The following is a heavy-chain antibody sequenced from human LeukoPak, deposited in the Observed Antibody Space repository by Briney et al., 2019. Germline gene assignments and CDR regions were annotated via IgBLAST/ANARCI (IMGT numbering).Heavy chain of an antibody. CDR1: GFTFGKYW. Sequence: GGSLRLSCVASGFTFGKYWMSWVRQAPGKGLEWVANIKLDGSEKNYVDSVKGRFTISRDNTKNSLYLQMNSLRVEDTAVFYCARDQYDTWSRRGNFDPWGQGTLVIVSS. J-gene: IGHJ5*02. CDR2: IKLDGSEK. D-gene: IGHD3-3*01. V-gene: IGHV3-7*03. CDR3: ARDQYDTWSRRGNFDP.